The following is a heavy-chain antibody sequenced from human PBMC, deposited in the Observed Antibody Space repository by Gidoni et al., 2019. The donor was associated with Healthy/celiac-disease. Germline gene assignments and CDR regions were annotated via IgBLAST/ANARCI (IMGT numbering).Heavy chain of an antibody. J-gene: IGHJ4*02. V-gene: IGHV1-69*08. CDR3: ARDIGTGGDY. CDR2: IIPSLGIA. Sequence: QVQLVQSGAEVKTPGSSVKVSCKASGGTFSSYTISWVRQAPGQGLEWMGRIIPSLGIANYAQKFQGRVTITADKSTSTAYMELSSLRSEDTAVYYCARDIGTGGDYWGQGTLVTVSS. D-gene: IGHD2-8*02. CDR1: GGTFSSYT.